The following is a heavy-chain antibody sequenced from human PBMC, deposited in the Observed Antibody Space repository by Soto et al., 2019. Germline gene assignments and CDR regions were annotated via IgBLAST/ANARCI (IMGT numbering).Heavy chain of an antibody. CDR3: VLSRSPDY. V-gene: IGHV5-10-1*01. CDR2: IDPSDSYT. CDR1: GYSFTSYW. J-gene: IGHJ4*02. D-gene: IGHD3-16*02. Sequence: PGASLKISCKGSGYSFTSYWISWVRQMTGKGLEWMGRIDPSDSYTNYSPSFQGHVTISADKSISTAYLQWSSLKASDTAMYYCVLSRSPDYWGQGTLVTVSS.